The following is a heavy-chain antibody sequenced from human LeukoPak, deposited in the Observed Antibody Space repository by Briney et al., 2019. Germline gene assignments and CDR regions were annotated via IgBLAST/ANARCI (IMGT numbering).Heavy chain of an antibody. CDR1: GYTFTGYY. CDR2: INPNSGGT. V-gene: IGHV1-2*02. CDR3: ARDIGALMWLRGRDAFDI. J-gene: IGHJ3*02. D-gene: IGHD5-12*01. Sequence: ASVKVSCKASGYTFTGYYMHWVRQAPGQGLEWMGWINPNSGGTNYAQKFQGRVIMTRDTSISTAYMELSRLRSDDTAVYYCARDIGALMWLRGRDAFDIWGQGTMVTVSS.